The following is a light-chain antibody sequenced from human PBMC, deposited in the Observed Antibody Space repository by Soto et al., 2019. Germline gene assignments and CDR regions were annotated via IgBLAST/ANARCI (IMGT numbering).Light chain of an antibody. J-gene: IGKJ1*01. Sequence: IVLAQSXATLSFSRWEXXXXXXXASQSVSTNLAWYQQKXGRAPSLLIYDASXRATGNPARFSGSGSGTEFTLTINNLQSEDFAVYYCQQYRNWPRTFGQGTKLDIK. CDR3: QQYRNWPRT. CDR1: QSVSTN. V-gene: IGKV3-15*01. CDR2: DAS.